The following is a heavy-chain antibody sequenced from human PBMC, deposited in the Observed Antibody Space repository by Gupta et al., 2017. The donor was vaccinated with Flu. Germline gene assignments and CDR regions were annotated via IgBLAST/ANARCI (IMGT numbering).Heavy chain of an antibody. CDR3: ARGHWDK. CDR1: GFDFSAYE. CDR2: VNQDAVT. J-gene: IGHJ4*02. Sequence: EALLVESGGRVVQPGGSLRLSCFASGFDFSAYEMSWVRQAPGGGLEWVAFVNQDAVTYHLGPVRGRFTISRDNANNLLYLDMTSLRGEDTAIYYCARGHWDKWGQGTQVTVSS. V-gene: IGHV3-48*03. D-gene: IGHD1-26*01.